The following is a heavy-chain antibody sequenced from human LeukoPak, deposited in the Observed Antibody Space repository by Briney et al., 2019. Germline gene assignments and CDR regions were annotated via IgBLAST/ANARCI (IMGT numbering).Heavy chain of an antibody. Sequence: WMGWINPNTGGANYAQKFQGRVTMTRDTSISTAYMELSGLTSDDTGMYYCAKEVHRVSQNWGQGTLVTVSS. CDR3: AKEVHRVSQN. D-gene: IGHD1-1*01. V-gene: IGHV1-2*02. J-gene: IGHJ1*01. CDR2: INPNTGGA.